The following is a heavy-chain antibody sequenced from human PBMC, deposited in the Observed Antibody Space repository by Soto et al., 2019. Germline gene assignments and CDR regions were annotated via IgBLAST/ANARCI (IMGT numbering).Heavy chain of an antibody. Sequence: GGSLRLSCAASGFTFSNAWMSWVRRAPGKGLEWVGRIKSKTDGGTTDYAAPVKGRFTISRDDSKNTLYLQMNSLKTEDTAVYYCTSTAVINYGYYYYYYGMDVWGQGTTVTVSS. CDR1: GFTFSNAW. CDR2: IKSKTDGGTT. CDR3: TSTAVINYGYYYYYYGMDV. D-gene: IGHD3-10*01. J-gene: IGHJ6*02. V-gene: IGHV3-15*01.